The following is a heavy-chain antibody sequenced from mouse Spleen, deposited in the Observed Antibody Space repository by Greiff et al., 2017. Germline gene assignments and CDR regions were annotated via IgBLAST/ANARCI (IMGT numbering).Heavy chain of an antibody. Sequence: VQLKESGAELVKPGASVKLSCTASGFNIKDTYMHWVKQRPEQGLEWIGRIDPANGNTKYDPKFQGKATITADTSSNTAYLQLSSLTSEDTAVYYCASDYYGYAMDYWGQGTSVTVSS. CDR3: ASDYYGYAMDY. J-gene: IGHJ4*01. V-gene: IGHV14-3*02. CDR1: GFNIKDTY. D-gene: IGHD1-1*01. CDR2: IDPANGNT.